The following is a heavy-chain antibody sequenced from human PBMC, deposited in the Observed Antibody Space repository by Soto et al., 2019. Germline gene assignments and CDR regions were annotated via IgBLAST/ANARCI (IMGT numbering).Heavy chain of an antibody. D-gene: IGHD3-9*01. CDR3: ARGADILTGDAFEI. Sequence: SVKVSCKASGGTFSSYAIRWVRQAPGQGLEWMGGIIPIFGTANYAQKFQGRVTITADESTSTAYMELSSLRSEDTAVYYCARGADILTGDAFEIWGQGTMVTVSS. V-gene: IGHV1-69*13. CDR2: IIPIFGTA. CDR1: GGTFSSYA. J-gene: IGHJ3*02.